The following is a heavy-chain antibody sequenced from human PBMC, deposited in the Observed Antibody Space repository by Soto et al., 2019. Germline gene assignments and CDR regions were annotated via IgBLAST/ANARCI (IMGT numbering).Heavy chain of an antibody. V-gene: IGHV3-48*02. CDR3: ARGYCGDVSCARFRTDDSYYYYGMDV. D-gene: IGHD2-15*01. CDR1: GFTFSSYS. CDR2: ISSSSTI. Sequence: GGSLRLSCVVSGFTFSSYSMNWVRQAPGQGLEWVSYISSSSTIYYADPVKGRFTISRDDAKNSLYLQMNSLRDEDTAVYYCARGYCGDVSCARFRTDDSYYYYGMDVWGQGTTVTVSS. J-gene: IGHJ6*02.